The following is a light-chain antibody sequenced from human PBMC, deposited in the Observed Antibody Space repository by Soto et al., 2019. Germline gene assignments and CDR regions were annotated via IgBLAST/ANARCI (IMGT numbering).Light chain of an antibody. J-gene: IGKJ2*01. Sequence: DIVMTQSPDSLAVSLGERATINCKSSQSVLYSSNNKNYLAWYQQKPGQPPKLLIYWASTRESGVPDRFSGSGSGTDFTLTIISLQAEDVAAYYCQQYYSTPYTFGQGTKLEIK. V-gene: IGKV4-1*01. CDR2: WAS. CDR3: QQYYSTPYT. CDR1: QSVLYSSNNKNY.